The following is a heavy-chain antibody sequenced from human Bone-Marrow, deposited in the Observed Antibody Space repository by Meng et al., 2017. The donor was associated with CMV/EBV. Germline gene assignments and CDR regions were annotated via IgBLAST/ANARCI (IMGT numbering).Heavy chain of an antibody. CDR1: GFTFSDYY. CDR2: ISSSGSTI. D-gene: IGHD1-26*01. V-gene: IGHV3-11*01. Sequence: GESLKISCAASGFTFSDYYMSWIRQAPGKGLEWVSYISSSGSTIYYADSVKGRFTISRDNAKNSLYLQMNSLRAEDTAVYYCARDGLGADGQPDYWGQGTRVTGSS. J-gene: IGHJ4*02. CDR3: ARDGLGADGQPDY.